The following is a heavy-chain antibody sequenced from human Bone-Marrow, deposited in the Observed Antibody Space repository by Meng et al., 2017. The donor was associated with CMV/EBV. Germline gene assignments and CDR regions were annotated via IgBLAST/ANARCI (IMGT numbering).Heavy chain of an antibody. CDR2: ISSSGTSI. CDR1: GFTFSRYT. CDR3: ARVRYSTSSGDAFDI. V-gene: IGHV3-21*01. D-gene: IGHD6-6*01. J-gene: IGHJ3*02. Sequence: GESLKISCAVSGFTFSRYTMVWVRQAPGKGLEWVSSISSSGTSIYYADSVKGRFTISRDNAKNSLYLQMNSLRAEDTAVYYCARVRYSTSSGDAFDIWGQGTRVTVSS.